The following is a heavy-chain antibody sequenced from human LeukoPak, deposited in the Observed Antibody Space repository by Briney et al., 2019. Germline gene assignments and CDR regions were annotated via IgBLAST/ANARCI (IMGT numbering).Heavy chain of an antibody. D-gene: IGHD6-25*01. J-gene: IGHJ4*02. Sequence: SETLSLTCTVSGGSISGYYWSWIRQPPGKGLEWIGYIYYSGSTNYNPSLKSRVTISVDTSKNQFSLKLRSVTAADTAVYYYASRGLAHFDSWGQGTLVTVSS. CDR3: ASRGLAHFDS. CDR1: GGSISGYY. V-gene: IGHV4-59*08. CDR2: IYYSGST.